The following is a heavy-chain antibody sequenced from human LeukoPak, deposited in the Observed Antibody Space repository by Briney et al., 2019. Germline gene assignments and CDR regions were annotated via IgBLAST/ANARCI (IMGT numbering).Heavy chain of an antibody. CDR1: GGSISSSSYY. CDR3: ARRKFTTYYYGSGSYYNGHFDY. Sequence: PSETLSLTCTVSGGSISSSSYYWGWIRQPPGKGLEWIGSIYYSGSTYYNPSLKSRVTISVDTSKNQFSLKLSSVTAADTAVYYCARRKFTTYYYGSGSYYNGHFDYWGQGTLVTVSS. CDR2: IYYSGST. D-gene: IGHD3-10*01. V-gene: IGHV4-39*07. J-gene: IGHJ4*02.